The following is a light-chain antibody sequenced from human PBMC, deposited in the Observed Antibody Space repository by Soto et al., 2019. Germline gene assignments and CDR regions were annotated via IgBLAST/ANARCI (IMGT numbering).Light chain of an antibody. CDR3: VAWDDTLDAQV. V-gene: IGLV1-47*01. CDR1: RSNIGRNF. Sequence: QSVLTQSPSASGTPGQRVTISCSGSRSNIGRNFAYWYQHVPGTAPRLLIQRNNERPSGVPDRFSGSKSGTSVSLATSGLRSDDEATYYCVAWDDTLDAQVLGGAKQLTV. J-gene: IGLJ3*02. CDR2: RNN.